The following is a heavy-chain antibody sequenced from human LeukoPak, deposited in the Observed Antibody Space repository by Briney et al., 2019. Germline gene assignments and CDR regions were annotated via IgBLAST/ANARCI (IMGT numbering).Heavy chain of an antibody. CDR1: GGSFSGYY. Sequence: ESSETLSLTCAVYGGSFSGYYWSWIRQPPGKGLEWIGEINHSGSTNYNPSLKSRVTISVDTSKNQFSLKLSSVTAADTAVYYCARLLLRSHPRGAFDIWGQGTMVTVSS. V-gene: IGHV4-34*01. CDR2: INHSGST. J-gene: IGHJ3*02. D-gene: IGHD6-6*01. CDR3: ARLLLRSHPRGAFDI.